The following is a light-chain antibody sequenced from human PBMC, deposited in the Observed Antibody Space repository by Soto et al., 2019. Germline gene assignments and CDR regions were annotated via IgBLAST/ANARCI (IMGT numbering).Light chain of an antibody. CDR2: GNT. CDR3: QSYDSSLTVV. J-gene: IGLJ2*01. CDR1: SSNIGAGYD. Sequence: QSVLTQPPSVSGAPGQRVTFSCTGSSSNIGAGYDVHWYQQFPGTTPKFLIYGNTNRPSGVPDRFSASKSGTSASLDITGLQAEDEAEYFCQSYDSSLTVVFGGGTQLTVL. V-gene: IGLV1-40*01.